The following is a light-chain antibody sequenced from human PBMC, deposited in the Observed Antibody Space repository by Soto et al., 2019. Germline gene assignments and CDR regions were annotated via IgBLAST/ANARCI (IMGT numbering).Light chain of an antibody. CDR3: QQCNNWPLT. V-gene: IGKV3D-15*03. J-gene: IGKJ4*01. CDR1: HFVGRN. CDR2: RPS. Sequence: EMVVTQSPATLAVSLGARVTFSCRTSHFVGRNIAWYRQKSGQPPTLLLHRPSIRAPGVPDRFSGSGSGVEFTLTIDNVQSEDFGLYYCQQCNNWPLTFGGGTKVEIK.